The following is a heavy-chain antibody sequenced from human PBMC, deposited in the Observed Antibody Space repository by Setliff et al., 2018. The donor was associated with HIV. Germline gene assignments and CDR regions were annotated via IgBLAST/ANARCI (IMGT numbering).Heavy chain of an antibody. CDR2: VKQDGTET. V-gene: IGHV3-7*01. D-gene: IGHD1-26*01. CDR1: GFRFRSYW. Sequence: AGGSLRLSCAASGFRFRSYWMSWVRQAPGKGLESVANVKQDGTETLYVDSVKGRFTISRDNANNLVYLQMNSLRVEDTAVYFCARWGSGSYERVFDYWGPGTVVTVSS. J-gene: IGHJ4*02. CDR3: ARWGSGSYERVFDY.